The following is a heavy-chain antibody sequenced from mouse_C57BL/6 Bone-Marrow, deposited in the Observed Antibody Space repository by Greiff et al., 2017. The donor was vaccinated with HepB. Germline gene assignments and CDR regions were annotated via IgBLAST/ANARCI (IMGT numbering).Heavy chain of an antibody. J-gene: IGHJ3*01. V-gene: IGHV2-6*01. Sequence: VQRVESGPGLVAPSQSLSITCTVSGFSLTSYGVDWVRQSPGKGLEWLGVIWGVGSTNYNSALKSRLSISKDNSKSQVFLKMNSLPTDDTAMYYCASEDYGSSAFAYWGQGTLVTVSA. D-gene: IGHD1-1*01. CDR2: IWGVGST. CDR1: GFSLTSYG. CDR3: ASEDYGSSAFAY.